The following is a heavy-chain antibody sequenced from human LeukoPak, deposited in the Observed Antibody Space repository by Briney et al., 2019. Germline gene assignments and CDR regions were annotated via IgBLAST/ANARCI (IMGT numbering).Heavy chain of an antibody. CDR2: ISAYNGNT. V-gene: IGHV1-18*01. J-gene: IGHJ6*03. Sequence: ASVKVSCKASGYTFTTYCINWVRQAPGQGLEWMGWISAYNGNTNYAQKLQGRVTLTTDTSTSTAHMELRGLRSDDTAVYYCARTAPGTSLGGYYYYMDVWGKGTTVTVSS. D-gene: IGHD1/OR15-1a*01. CDR3: ARTAPGTSLGGYYYYMDV. CDR1: GYTFTTYC.